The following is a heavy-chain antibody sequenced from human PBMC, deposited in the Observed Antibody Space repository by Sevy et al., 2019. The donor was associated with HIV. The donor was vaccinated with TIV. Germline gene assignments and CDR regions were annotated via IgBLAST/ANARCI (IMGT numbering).Heavy chain of an antibody. Sequence: GGSLRLSCAASGFTVSGNYMSWVRQAPGKGLEWVSTIYRVGSTKYAGSVKGRFTFSRDSSKNILFLQMNSLRAEDTGMYFGTSGTLYSGYDFPRWFDLWGRGTLVTVSS. CDR3: TSGTLYSGYDFPRWFDL. J-gene: IGHJ2*01. CDR1: GFTVSGNY. V-gene: IGHV3-53*01. D-gene: IGHD5-12*01. CDR2: IYRVGST.